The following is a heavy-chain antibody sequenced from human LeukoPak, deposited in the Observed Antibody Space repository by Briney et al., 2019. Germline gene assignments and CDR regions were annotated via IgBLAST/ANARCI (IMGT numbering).Heavy chain of an antibody. Sequence: PGRSLRLSCTASGFIFSSITMNWVRQAPGKGLEWVSSITSSGSSIYYADSVKGRFTISRDNAKNSLYLQMNSLRAEDTAVYYCARAQIEDYWGQGTLVTVSS. V-gene: IGHV3-21*01. CDR2: ITSSGSSI. CDR3: ARAQIEDY. J-gene: IGHJ4*02. CDR1: GFIFSSIT.